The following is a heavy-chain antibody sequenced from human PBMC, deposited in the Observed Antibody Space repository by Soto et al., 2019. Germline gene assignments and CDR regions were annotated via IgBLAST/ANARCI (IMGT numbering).Heavy chain of an antibody. V-gene: IGHV1-69*13. J-gene: IGHJ6*02. Sequence: SVKVSCKASGGTFSSYAISWVRQAPGQGLEWMGGIIPIFGTANYAQKFQGRVTITANESTSTAYMELSSLRSEDTAVYYCVHSSHDGYYYYGMDVWGQGTTVTVSS. CDR2: IIPIFGTA. CDR1: GGTFSSYA. CDR3: VHSSHDGYYYYGMDV. D-gene: IGHD6-13*01.